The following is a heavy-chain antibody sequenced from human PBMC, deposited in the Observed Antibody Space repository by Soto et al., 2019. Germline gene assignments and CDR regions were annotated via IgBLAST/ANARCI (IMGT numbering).Heavy chain of an antibody. D-gene: IGHD6-13*01. J-gene: IGHJ3*02. CDR3: ARISSIAAAGPQTSGAFDI. Sequence: QVQLVQSGAEVTKPGSSVKVSCKASGGTFSSYTISWVRQAPGQGLEWMGRIIPILGIANYAQKFQGRVTITADKLTSTDYMERSSLRSEATVVYYWARISSIAAAGPQTSGAFDIWGQGTMVTVSS. CDR1: GGTFSSYT. CDR2: IIPILGIA. V-gene: IGHV1-69*02.